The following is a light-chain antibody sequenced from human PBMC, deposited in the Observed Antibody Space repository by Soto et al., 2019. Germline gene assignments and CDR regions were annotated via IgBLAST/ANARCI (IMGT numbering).Light chain of an antibody. CDR1: QSVSSN. V-gene: IGKV3-15*01. CDR3: QEYVGSPRT. Sequence: ELVMTQSPATLSVSPGERATLSCRASQSVSSNLAWYQQKPGQAPRLLIYGASTRATGIPARFSGSGSGTEFTLTISSLQSEDFAVYYCQEYVGSPRTFGQGTKVELK. J-gene: IGKJ1*01. CDR2: GAS.